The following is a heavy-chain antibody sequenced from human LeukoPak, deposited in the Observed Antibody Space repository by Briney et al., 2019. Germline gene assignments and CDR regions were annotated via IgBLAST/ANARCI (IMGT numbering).Heavy chain of an antibody. CDR2: MNGNSGVT. CDR1: GYTFTGYF. D-gene: IGHD7-27*01. CDR3: ARDLSSTSNWEFDY. J-gene: IGHJ4*02. Sequence: ASVKVSXKASGYTFTGYFIHWVRQAPGQGPEWMGRMNGNSGVTIYAQTLQDRVTMTRDTSISTAYMELSRLTSDDTAVYYCARDLSSTSNWEFDYWGQGTLVTVSS. V-gene: IGHV1-2*06.